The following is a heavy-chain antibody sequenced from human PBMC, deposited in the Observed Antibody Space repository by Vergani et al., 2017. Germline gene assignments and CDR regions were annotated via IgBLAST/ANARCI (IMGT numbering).Heavy chain of an antibody. CDR3: AGFWNSGIVVVPADRGKMDV. Sequence: QVQLQQWGAGLLKPSETLSLTCAVYGGSFSGYSWSWTRQPPGKGLEWIGEINHSGSTNYNPSLKSRVTISVDTSKNQFSLKLRSVTAADTAVYYCAGFWNSGIVVVPADRGKMDVWGKGTTVTVSS. D-gene: IGHD2-2*01. V-gene: IGHV4-34*01. J-gene: IGHJ6*04. CDR2: INHSGST. CDR1: GGSFSGYS.